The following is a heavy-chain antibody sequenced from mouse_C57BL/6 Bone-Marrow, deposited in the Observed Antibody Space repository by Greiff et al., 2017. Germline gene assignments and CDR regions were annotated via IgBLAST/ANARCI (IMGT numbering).Heavy chain of an antibody. CDR1: GYTFTDYY. CDR3: ARERGR. J-gene: IGHJ3*02. Sequence: QVQLQQSGAELVRPGASVKLSCKASGYTFTDYYINWVKQRPGQGLEWIARIYPGSGNTYYNEKFKGKATLTAEKSSSTAYMQLSSLTSEDSAVYFCARERGRWGQGTLVTVSA. CDR2: IYPGSGNT. V-gene: IGHV1-76*01.